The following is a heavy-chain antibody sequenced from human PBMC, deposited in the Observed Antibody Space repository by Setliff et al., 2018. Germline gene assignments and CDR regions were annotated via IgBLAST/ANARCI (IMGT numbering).Heavy chain of an antibody. J-gene: IGHJ4*02. D-gene: IGHD3-3*01. CDR2: IYCDDDK. V-gene: IGHV2-5*02. CDR1: GFSLSTSGVG. CDR3: ARCIPIFGVVIPNAFDY. Sequence: SGPTLVNPTQTLTLTCTFSGFSLSTSGVGVGWIRQPPGKALEWLSLIYCDDDKRYSPSLKSRITITKDTSKNQVVLTMTNMDPVDTATYYCARCIPIFGVVIPNAFDYWGQGTLVTVSS.